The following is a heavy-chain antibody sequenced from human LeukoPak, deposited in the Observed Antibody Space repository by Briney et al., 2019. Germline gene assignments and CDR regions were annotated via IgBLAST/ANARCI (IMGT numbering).Heavy chain of an antibody. CDR1: GFTFSTYG. V-gene: IGHV3-30*02. Sequence: GGSLRLSCAASGFTFSTYGMHWVRQAPGKGLEWVAFVRYDGSNKYYADSVEGRFTISRDNSKNTLYLQMNSLRPEDTAVYYCAKDLGYWGQGTLVTVSS. CDR2: VRYDGSNK. J-gene: IGHJ4*02. D-gene: IGHD7-27*01. CDR3: AKDLGY.